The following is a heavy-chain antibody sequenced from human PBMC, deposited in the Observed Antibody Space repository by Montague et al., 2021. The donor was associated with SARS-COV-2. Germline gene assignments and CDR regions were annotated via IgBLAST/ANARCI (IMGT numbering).Heavy chain of an antibody. CDR2: ISSSGSTI. D-gene: IGHD3-10*01. J-gene: IGHJ4*02. Sequence: SLRLSCAASGFTFRTYEMNWVRQAPGKGLEWVSYISSSGSTIYYADSVKGRFTISRANAKNSLYLQMNSLRAEDTAVYYCARDGRFGELDYWGQGTLVTVST. CDR3: ARDGRFGELDY. CDR1: GFTFRTYE. V-gene: IGHV3-48*03.